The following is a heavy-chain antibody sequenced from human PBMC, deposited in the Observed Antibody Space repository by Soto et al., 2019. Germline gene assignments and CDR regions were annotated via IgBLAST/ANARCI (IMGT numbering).Heavy chain of an antibody. CDR2: ITASGRNS. CDR1: GFTFNSYA. CDR3: AKLTAYYDFWSGSDFDY. J-gene: IGHJ4*02. D-gene: IGHD3-3*01. V-gene: IGHV3-23*01. Sequence: EVQLLESGGGLIQPGGSLRLSCEASGFTFNSYAMSWVRQAPGKGLEWVSSITASGRNSYYADSVKGRFTISRDQSKNTPFLQMSSLRAEDTALYYYAKLTAYYDFWSGSDFDYWGQGALVTVSS.